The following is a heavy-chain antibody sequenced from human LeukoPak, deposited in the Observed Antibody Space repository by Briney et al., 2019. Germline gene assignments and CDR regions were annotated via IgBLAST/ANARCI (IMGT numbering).Heavy chain of an antibody. CDR3: ARENYDSSGSIVT. J-gene: IGHJ5*02. D-gene: IGHD3-22*01. V-gene: IGHV1-2*02. CDR1: GSTFTDYY. Sequence: SVKVSCKASGSTFTDYYIHWVRQAPGQGLEWTGWINPNSGGTNYAQKFQGRVTMTRDTSISPAYMELRRLRSDDTAVYYCARENYDSSGSIVTWGQGTLVTVSS. CDR2: INPNSGGT.